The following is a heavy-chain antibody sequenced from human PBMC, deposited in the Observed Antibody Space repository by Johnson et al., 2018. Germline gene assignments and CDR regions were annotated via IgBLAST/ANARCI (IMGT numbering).Heavy chain of an antibody. V-gene: IGHV3-23*04. Sequence: EVRLGEAGGGLVQPGGSLRLSCAASGFTFTTYAMSWVRQAPGKGLEWVSAISGSGAGGGISTYYADSVKGRFTISRDNSKKTLYRQMNSLRAEDTAVYYCARRSTAVTSVDYWGQVTLVTVSS. D-gene: IGHD4-17*01. CDR2: ISGSGAGGGIST. CDR1: GFTFTTYA. CDR3: ARRSTAVTSVDY. J-gene: IGHJ4*02.